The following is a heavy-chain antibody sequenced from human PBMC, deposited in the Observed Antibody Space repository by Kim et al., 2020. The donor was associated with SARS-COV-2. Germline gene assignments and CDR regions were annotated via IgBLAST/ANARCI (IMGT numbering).Heavy chain of an antibody. J-gene: IGHJ4*02. Sequence: SETLSLTCTVSGGSISSGGYYWSWIRQHPGKGLEWIGYIYYSGSTYYNPSLKSRVTISVDTSKNQFSLKLSSVTAADTAVYYCAAGYCSSTSCPGSDPLDYWGQGTLVTVSS. CDR1: GGSISSGGYY. V-gene: IGHV4-31*03. CDR2: IYYSGST. CDR3: AAGYCSSTSCPGSDPLDY. D-gene: IGHD2-2*01.